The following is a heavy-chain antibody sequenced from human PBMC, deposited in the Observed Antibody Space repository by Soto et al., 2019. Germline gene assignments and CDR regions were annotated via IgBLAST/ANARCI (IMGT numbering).Heavy chain of an antibody. V-gene: IGHV4-59*01. CDR1: GGSISSYY. CDR3: ARDRLKTYDILTGRYYYYGMDV. CDR2: IYYSGST. D-gene: IGHD3-9*01. Sequence: PSETLSLTCTVSGGSISSYYWSWIRQPPGKGLEWIGYIYYSGSTNYNPSLKSRVTISVDTSKNQFSLKLSSVTAADTAVYYCARDRLKTYDILTGRYYYYGMDVWGQGTTVTVS. J-gene: IGHJ6*02.